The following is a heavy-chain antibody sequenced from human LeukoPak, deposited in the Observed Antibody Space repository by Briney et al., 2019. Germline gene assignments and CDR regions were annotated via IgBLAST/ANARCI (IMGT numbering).Heavy chain of an antibody. Sequence: GGSLRLSCAASGFSLSDYYMSWLRQAPGKGLEWVSYISTSGSTIYYADSVKGRFTISRGNAKNSLYLQMNSLRAEDTAVYYCAREGYTDYDYGPFDYWGQGTLVTVSS. CDR2: ISTSGSTI. V-gene: IGHV3-11*04. CDR3: AREGYTDYDYGPFDY. J-gene: IGHJ4*02. D-gene: IGHD5-12*01. CDR1: GFSLSDYY.